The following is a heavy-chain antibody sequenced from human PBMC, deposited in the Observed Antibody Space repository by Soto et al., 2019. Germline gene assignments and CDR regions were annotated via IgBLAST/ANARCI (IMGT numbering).Heavy chain of an antibody. J-gene: IGHJ5*02. CDR3: ARSVVGAMYNWFDP. CDR2: IVPFIGTS. CDR1: GCTFNRYE. Sequence: VQLVQSGAGVMKPGYSVRVSCKASGCTFNRYEISWVRQAPGQGLEWMGGIVPFIGTSKYAQRFQGRVTITADASTTTVYMELSSLRSEDTAVYYCARSVVGAMYNWFDPWGQGTLVTVSS. V-gene: IGHV1-69*01. D-gene: IGHD1-26*01.